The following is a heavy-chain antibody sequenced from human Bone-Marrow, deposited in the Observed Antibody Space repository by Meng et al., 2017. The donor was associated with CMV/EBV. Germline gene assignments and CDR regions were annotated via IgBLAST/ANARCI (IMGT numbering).Heavy chain of an antibody. Sequence: GGSLRLSCASSGFTFSSYGMHWVRQAPGKGLEWVAFIRYDGSNKYYAASVKGRFTISRDNSKNTLYLQMNSLRAEDTAVYYCARTGRYCSSTSCYHYYYYGMDVWGQGTTVTVSS. V-gene: IGHV3-30*02. CDR3: ARTGRYCSSTSCYHYYYYGMDV. CDR2: IRYDGSNK. J-gene: IGHJ6*02. CDR1: GFTFSSYG. D-gene: IGHD2-2*01.